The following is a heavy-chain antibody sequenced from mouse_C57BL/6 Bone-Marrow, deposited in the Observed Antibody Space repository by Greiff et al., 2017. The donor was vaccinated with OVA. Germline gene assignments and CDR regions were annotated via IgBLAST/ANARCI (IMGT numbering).Heavy chain of an antibody. V-gene: IGHV1-18*01. D-gene: IGHD1-1*01. CDR3: AMDYYGSRGDWYFDV. CDR2: INPNNGGT. CDR1: GYTFTDYN. J-gene: IGHJ1*03. Sequence: EVQLQQSGPELVKPGASVKIPCKASGYTFTDYNMDWVKQSHGTSLEWIGDINPNNGGTIYNQKFKGKATLTVDKSSSTAYMELRSLTSEDTAVYYCAMDYYGSRGDWYFDVWGTGTTVTVSS.